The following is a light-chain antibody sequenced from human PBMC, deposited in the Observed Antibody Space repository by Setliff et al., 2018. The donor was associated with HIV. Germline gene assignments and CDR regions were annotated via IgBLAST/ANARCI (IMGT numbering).Light chain of an antibody. V-gene: IGKV3-11*01. CDR1: QDISTY. J-gene: IGKJ4*01. CDR3: QQRSNWPSLT. Sequence: EIVLTQSPATLSLSPGERATLSCRASQDISTYLAWYQQKPGQAPRLLIYDASNRATAIPARFSGSGSGTDFTLTISSLDPEDFAVYYCQQRSNWPSLTFGGGTKVDIK. CDR2: DAS.